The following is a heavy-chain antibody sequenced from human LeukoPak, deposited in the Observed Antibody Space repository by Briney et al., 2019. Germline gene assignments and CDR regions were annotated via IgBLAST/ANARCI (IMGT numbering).Heavy chain of an antibody. J-gene: IGHJ4*02. V-gene: IGHV1-2*02. Sequence: GASVKVSCKASGYTFTGYYMHWVRQAPGQGLEWMGWINPNSGGTNYAQKFQGRVTMTRDTSISTAYMELSRLRSDDTAVYYCARDGGGRSGSFDCWGQGTLVTVSS. D-gene: IGHD1-26*01. CDR3: ARDGGGRSGSFDC. CDR1: GYTFTGYY. CDR2: INPNSGGT.